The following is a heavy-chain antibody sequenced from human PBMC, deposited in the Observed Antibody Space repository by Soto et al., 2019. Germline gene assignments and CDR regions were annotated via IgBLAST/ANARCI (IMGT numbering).Heavy chain of an antibody. D-gene: IGHD3-16*01. J-gene: IGHJ4*02. CDR2: INPSIGTT. Sequence: ASVKVSCKASGYTFTSQNMHWVRQAPGQGLEWMGVINPSIGTTTYAQKFQGRVTMTSDTSTSSVYMEVSSLRSEDTAVYYCISTLGTRFDYWGQGTLVTVSS. CDR3: ISTLGTRFDY. V-gene: IGHV1-46*03. CDR1: GYTFTSQN.